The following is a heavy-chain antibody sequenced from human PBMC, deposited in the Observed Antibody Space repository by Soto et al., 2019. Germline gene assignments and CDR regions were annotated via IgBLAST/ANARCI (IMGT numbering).Heavy chain of an antibody. D-gene: IGHD2-21*02. V-gene: IGHV3-23*01. Sequence: EVQLLESGGGLVQPGGSLRLSCAASGFTFSSNAMSWVRQAPGKGLEWVSAISGSGGSTYYADSVKGRFTISRDNSKNTLYLQMNSLRAEDTAIYYCAKEAYCGGDCYLYGVDVWGQGTTVTVSS. CDR2: ISGSGGST. J-gene: IGHJ6*02. CDR3: AKEAYCGGDCYLYGVDV. CDR1: GFTFSSNA.